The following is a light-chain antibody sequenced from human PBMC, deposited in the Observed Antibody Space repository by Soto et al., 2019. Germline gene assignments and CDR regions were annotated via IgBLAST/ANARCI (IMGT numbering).Light chain of an antibody. J-gene: IGKJ3*01. CDR1: QSISSN. CDR3: QQYNNWPFT. CDR2: GAS. V-gene: IGKV3-15*01. Sequence: EIVMTQSPATLSVSPGERATLSCRASQSISSNLAWYQQKPGQAPRLLIYGASPRSTGIPATFSGSGSGTEFTLTISGLQSEDFAVYYCQQYNNWPFTFGPGTKVDIK.